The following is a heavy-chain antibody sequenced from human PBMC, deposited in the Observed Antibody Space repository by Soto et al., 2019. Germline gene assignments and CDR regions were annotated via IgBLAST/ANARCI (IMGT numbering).Heavy chain of an antibody. J-gene: IGHJ3*02. Sequence: XVKVSCRASGYTFTSYAMHWVRQAPGQRLEWMGWINAGNGNTKYSQKFQGRVTITRDTSASTAYMELSSLRSEDTAVYYCARVRAGSGNLGAFDIWGQGTMVTVSS. CDR2: INAGNGNT. V-gene: IGHV1-3*01. CDR3: ARVRAGSGNLGAFDI. D-gene: IGHD3-10*01. CDR1: GYTFTSYA.